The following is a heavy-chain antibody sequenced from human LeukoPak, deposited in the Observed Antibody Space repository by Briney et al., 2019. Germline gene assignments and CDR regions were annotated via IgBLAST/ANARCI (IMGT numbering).Heavy chain of an antibody. D-gene: IGHD3-10*01. V-gene: IGHV3-23*01. Sequence: GSLRLSCAASGFTFSNSVVSWVRQAPGKGLEWVSSFSGSDENTHHADSVKGRFTISRDNSKNTLYLQMNSLRVEDTAIYYCAKLKVFGSGSWDYWGQGSLVTVSS. CDR2: FSGSDENT. CDR1: GFTFSNSV. CDR3: AKLKVFGSGSWDY. J-gene: IGHJ4*02.